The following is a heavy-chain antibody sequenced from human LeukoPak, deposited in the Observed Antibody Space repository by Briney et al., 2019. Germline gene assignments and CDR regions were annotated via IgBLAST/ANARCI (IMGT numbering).Heavy chain of an antibody. CDR1: GGSFSGYY. CDR2: INHSGST. V-gene: IGHV4-34*01. Sequence: SETLSLTCAVYGGSFSGYYWSWIRQPPGKGLEWIGEINHSGSTNYNPSLKSPGTISVDTSKNQFSLKLRSVTAADTAVYYCVRRGDYGDYKHFQQWGEGTLVTVSS. J-gene: IGHJ1*01. CDR3: VRRGDYGDYKHFQQ. D-gene: IGHD4-17*01.